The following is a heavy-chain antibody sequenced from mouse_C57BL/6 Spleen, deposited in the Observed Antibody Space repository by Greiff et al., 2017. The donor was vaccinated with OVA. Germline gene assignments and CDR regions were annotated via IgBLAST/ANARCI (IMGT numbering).Heavy chain of an antibody. Sequence: VQLQQPGAELVKPGASVKLSCKASGYTFTSYWMHWVKQRPGQGLEWIGMIHPNSGSTNYNEKFKSKATLTVDKSSSTAYMQLSSLTSEDSAVYYCARFRYDGYLYPFAYWGQGTLVTVSA. V-gene: IGHV1-64*01. CDR1: GYTFTSYW. CDR2: IHPNSGST. CDR3: ARFRYDGYLYPFAY. J-gene: IGHJ3*01. D-gene: IGHD2-3*01.